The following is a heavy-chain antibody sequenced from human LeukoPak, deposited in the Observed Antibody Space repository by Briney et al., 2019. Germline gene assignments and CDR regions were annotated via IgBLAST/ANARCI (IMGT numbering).Heavy chain of an antibody. CDR1: GFTFSSYA. CDR3: ARAGGDGAGTPYYYYYMDV. Sequence: GGSLRLSCAASGFTFSSYAMSWVRQAPGKGLEWVSAISGSGGSTYYADSVKGRFTISRDNAKNSLYLQMNSLRAEDTAVYYCARAGGDGAGTPYYYYYMDVWGKGTTVTVSS. V-gene: IGHV3-23*01. CDR2: ISGSGGST. J-gene: IGHJ6*03. D-gene: IGHD6-13*01.